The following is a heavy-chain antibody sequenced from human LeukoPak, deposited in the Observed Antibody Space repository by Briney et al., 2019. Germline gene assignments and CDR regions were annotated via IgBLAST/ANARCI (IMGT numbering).Heavy chain of an antibody. V-gene: IGHV3-23*01. D-gene: IGHD2-8*01. CDR1: GFTFINYA. Sequence: GGSLRLSCSVSGFTFINYAMNWVRQAPGKGLDWISAISQLGDYIYYAESVKGRFTISRDNSKNKVYLQMNGLRAEDTGVYYCARDNDGKDVWGKGTMVTVSS. J-gene: IGHJ6*04. CDR2: ISQLGDYI. CDR3: ARDNDGKDV.